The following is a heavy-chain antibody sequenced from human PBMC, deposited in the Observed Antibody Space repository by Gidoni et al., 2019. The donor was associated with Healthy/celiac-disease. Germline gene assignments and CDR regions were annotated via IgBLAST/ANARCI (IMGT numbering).Heavy chain of an antibody. D-gene: IGHD3-22*01. CDR1: GFTFSSYW. CDR2: IKQDGSEK. CDR3: ARDRPLWSSSGSKFDY. Sequence: EVQLVESGGGLVQPGGSLRLSCAASGFTFSSYWMSWVRQAPGKGLEWVANIKQDGSEKYYVDSVKGRFTISRDNAKNSLYLQMNSLRAEDTAVYYCARDRPLWSSSGSKFDYWGQGTLVTVSS. J-gene: IGHJ4*02. V-gene: IGHV3-7*03.